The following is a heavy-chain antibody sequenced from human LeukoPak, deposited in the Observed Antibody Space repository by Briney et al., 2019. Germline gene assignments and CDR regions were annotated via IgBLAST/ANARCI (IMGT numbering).Heavy chain of an antibody. D-gene: IGHD3-9*01. V-gene: IGHV3-21*04. CDR2: ISSSSSYI. J-gene: IGHJ6*03. CDR1: GFTFSSYS. CDR3: AKADYDILTGRVYYMDV. Sequence: GGSLRLSCAASGFTFSSYSMNWVRQAPGKGLEWVSSISSSSSYIYYADSVKGRFTISRDNAKNSLYLQMNSLRAEDTAVYYCAKADYDILTGRVYYMDVWGKGTTVTVSS.